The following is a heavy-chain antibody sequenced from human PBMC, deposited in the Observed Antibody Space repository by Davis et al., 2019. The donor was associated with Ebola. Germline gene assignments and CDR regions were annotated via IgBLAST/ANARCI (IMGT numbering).Heavy chain of an antibody. CDR1: GFTFSSYN. Sequence: GESLKISCAASGFTFSSYNMNWVRQAPGKGLEWVSSISSSGSYIYCADSVKGRFSISRDTAKNSLYLQMNSLRAEDTAVYYCANDIEQWLVDYYGMDVWGKGTTVTVSS. D-gene: IGHD6-19*01. J-gene: IGHJ6*04. V-gene: IGHV3-21*01. CDR2: ISSSGSYI. CDR3: ANDIEQWLVDYYGMDV.